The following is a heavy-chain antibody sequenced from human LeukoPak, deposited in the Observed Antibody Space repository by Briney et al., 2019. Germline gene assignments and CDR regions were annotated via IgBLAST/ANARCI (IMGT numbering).Heavy chain of an antibody. Sequence: GGSLRLSCAASGFTFSSYSMKLVRQAPGKGLEWVSYISSSSSTIYYADSVKGRFTISRDNAKNSLYLQMNSLRAEDTAVYYCARDKDDAFDIWGQGTMVTVSS. CDR3: ARDKDDAFDI. CDR1: GFTFSSYS. CDR2: ISSSSSTI. V-gene: IGHV3-48*01. J-gene: IGHJ3*02.